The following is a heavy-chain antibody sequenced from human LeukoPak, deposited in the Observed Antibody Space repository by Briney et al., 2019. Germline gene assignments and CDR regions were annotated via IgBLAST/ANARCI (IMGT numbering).Heavy chain of an antibody. CDR2: INTSGGST. J-gene: IGHJ4*02. D-gene: IGHD2-15*01. CDR1: GFTFSSYG. V-gene: IGHV3-23*01. CDR3: ARDLSAGVVVAAASDY. Sequence: GGTLRLSCAASGFTFSSYGMSWVRQAPGKGLEWVSAINTSGGSTYYADSVKGRFTISRDNAKNSLYLQMNSLRAEDTAVYYCARDLSAGVVVAAASDYWGQGTLVTVSS.